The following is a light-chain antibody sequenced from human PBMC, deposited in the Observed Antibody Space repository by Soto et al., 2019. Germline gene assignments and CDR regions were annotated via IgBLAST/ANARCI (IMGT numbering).Light chain of an antibody. CDR3: ASYTTTSTRV. Sequence: QSALTKPASVSGSAGQSIAISCTGKSSDVGAYDYVSWYQQHPDKAPKLMIYEVSNRPSGVSDRFSGSKSVNTATLTISGLQAEDEADYYCASYTTTSTRVFGTGTKVTVL. CDR1: SSDVGAYDY. CDR2: EVS. V-gene: IGLV2-14*03. J-gene: IGLJ1*01.